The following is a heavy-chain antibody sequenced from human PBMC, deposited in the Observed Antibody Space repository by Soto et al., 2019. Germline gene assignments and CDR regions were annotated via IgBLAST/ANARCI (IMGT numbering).Heavy chain of an antibody. CDR2: INSDGSTT. Sequence: EVQLVESGGGIVQPGGSLRLSCGASGFTLRSYWMHWVRQAPGKGLVWVSNINSDGSTTNYADSVKGRFTISRDNAKNTLYLQMNSLRADDTAVYFCATLFSSGSSLDPWGQGTLVTVSS. D-gene: IGHD3-10*01. J-gene: IGHJ5*02. CDR3: ATLFSSGSSLDP. V-gene: IGHV3-74*01. CDR1: GFTLRSYW.